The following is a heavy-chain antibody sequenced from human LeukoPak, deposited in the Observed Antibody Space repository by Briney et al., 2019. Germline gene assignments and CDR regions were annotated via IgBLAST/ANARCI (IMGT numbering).Heavy chain of an antibody. D-gene: IGHD2/OR15-2a*01. Sequence: SETLSLTCTVSGGSISSSSYYWGWIRQPPGKGLEWIGSIYYSGSTYYNPSLKSRVTISVDTSKNQFSLKLSSVTAADTAVYYCAALRDYWDAFDTWGQGTMVTVSS. V-gene: IGHV4-39*01. CDR2: IYYSGST. CDR3: AALRDYWDAFDT. J-gene: IGHJ3*02. CDR1: GGSISSSSYY.